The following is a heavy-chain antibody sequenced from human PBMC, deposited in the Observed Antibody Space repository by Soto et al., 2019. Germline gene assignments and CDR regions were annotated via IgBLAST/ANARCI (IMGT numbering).Heavy chain of an antibody. CDR3: ARGLRKSGYSYLNETFDY. V-gene: IGHV4-34*01. J-gene: IGHJ4*02. CDR2: INHSGST. Sequence: SETLSLTCAVYGGSFSGYYWSWIRQPPGKGLEWIGEINHSGSTNYNPSLKSRVTISVDTSKNQFSLKLSYVTAADTAVYYCARGLRKSGYSYLNETFDYWGQGTLVTVYS. D-gene: IGHD5-18*01. CDR1: GGSFSGYY.